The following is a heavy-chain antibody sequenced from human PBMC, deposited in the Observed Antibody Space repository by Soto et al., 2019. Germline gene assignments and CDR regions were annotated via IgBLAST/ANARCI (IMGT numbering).Heavy chain of an antibody. CDR1: GGSISSSSYY. CDR3: ARQGIIPFDP. J-gene: IGHJ5*02. V-gene: IGHV4-39*01. Sequence: SETLSLTCTVSGGSISSSSYYWGWIRQPPGKGLGWIGSIYYSGSTYYNPSLKSRVTISVDTSKNQFSLKLSSVTAADTAVYYCARQGIIPFDPWGQGTLVTVSS. CDR2: IYYSGST. D-gene: IGHD2-2*02.